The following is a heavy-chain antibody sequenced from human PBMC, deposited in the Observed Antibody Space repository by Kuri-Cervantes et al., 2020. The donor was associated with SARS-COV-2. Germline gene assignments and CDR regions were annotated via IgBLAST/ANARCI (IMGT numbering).Heavy chain of an antibody. V-gene: IGHV3-64D*09. Sequence: LSLTCAASGFTFSSYAMHWVRQAPGKGLEYVSAISSNGGSTYYADSVKGRFTISRDNSKNTLYLQMSSLRAEDTAVYYCVKDQAITIFGVAIYYYYDMDVWGQGTTVTVSS. CDR2: ISSNGGST. J-gene: IGHJ6*02. CDR1: GFTFSSYA. D-gene: IGHD3-3*01. CDR3: VKDQAITIFGVAIYYYYDMDV.